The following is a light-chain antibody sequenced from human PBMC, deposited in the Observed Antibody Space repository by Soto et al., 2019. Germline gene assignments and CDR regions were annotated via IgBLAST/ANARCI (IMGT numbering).Light chain of an antibody. CDR2: GAS. V-gene: IGKV3-15*01. Sequence: EIVMTQSPATLSVSPGERATLSCRASQSVSSNFAWYQQKPGQATRLLIYGASTRANGIPARFSGSGSGTEFTLTISSLQSEDFGFYYCQQYNDWFSITFGQGTRLEIK. J-gene: IGKJ5*01. CDR1: QSVSSN. CDR3: QQYNDWFSIT.